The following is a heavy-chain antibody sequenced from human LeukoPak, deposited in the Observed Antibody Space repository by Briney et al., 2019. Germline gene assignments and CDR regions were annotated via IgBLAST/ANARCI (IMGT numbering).Heavy chain of an antibody. D-gene: IGHD1-26*01. CDR3: ARRGSMGGSFVGAFDI. Sequence: PSETLSLTCTASGDSFSRNTYSWGWIRQPPGKGLEWIGSIYYTGRTFYNPSLKSRVTISVDTSKNQFSLKLSSVTAADTAVYYCARRGSMGGSFVGAFDIWGQGTMVTVSS. CDR2: IYYTGRT. CDR1: GDSFSRNTYS. V-gene: IGHV4-39*01. J-gene: IGHJ3*02.